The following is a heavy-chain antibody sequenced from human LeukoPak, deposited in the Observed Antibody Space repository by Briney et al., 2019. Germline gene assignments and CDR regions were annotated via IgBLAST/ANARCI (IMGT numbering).Heavy chain of an antibody. J-gene: IGHJ6*03. CDR2: IYSGGTT. CDR3: ARDGSGNNYMDV. D-gene: IGHD1/OR15-1a*01. V-gene: IGHV3-53*01. Sequence: GGSLRLSCAASGFTLSSNFMSWVRQAPGKGLEGVSVIYSGGTTYYADSGKGGFTISRDNSRSTLYLQMKSLRAEATAVYYGARDGSGNNYMDVWGKGTTVTVSS. CDR1: GFTLSSNF.